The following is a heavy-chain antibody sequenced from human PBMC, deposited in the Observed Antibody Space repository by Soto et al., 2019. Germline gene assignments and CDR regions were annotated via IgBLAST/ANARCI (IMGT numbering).Heavy chain of an antibody. Sequence: SETLSLTCTVSGGSISSGDYYWSWIRQPPGKGLEWIGYIYYSGSTYYNPSLKSRATISVDTSKNQFSLKLSSVTAADTAVYYCDSENDYHLRDRGNFDYWGQGTLVTAPQ. D-gene: IGHD1-1*01. V-gene: IGHV4-30-4*01. J-gene: IGHJ4*02. CDR2: IYYSGST. CDR1: GGSISSGDYY. CDR3: DSENDYHLRDRGNFDY.